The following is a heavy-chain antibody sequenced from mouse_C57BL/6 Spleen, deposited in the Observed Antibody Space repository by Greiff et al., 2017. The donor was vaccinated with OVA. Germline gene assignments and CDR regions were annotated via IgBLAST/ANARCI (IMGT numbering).Heavy chain of an antibody. Sequence: EVHLVESGGGLVKPGGSLKLSCAASGFTFSDYGMHWVRQAPEKGLEWVAYISSGSSTIYYADTVKGRFTISRDNAKNTLFLQMTSLRSEDTAMYYCARDDYDRYYFDYWGQGTTLTVSS. D-gene: IGHD2-4*01. CDR2: ISSGSSTI. V-gene: IGHV5-17*01. CDR1: GFTFSDYG. J-gene: IGHJ2*01. CDR3: ARDDYDRYYFDY.